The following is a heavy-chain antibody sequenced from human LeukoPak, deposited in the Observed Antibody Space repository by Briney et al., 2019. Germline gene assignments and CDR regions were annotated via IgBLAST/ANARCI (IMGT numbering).Heavy chain of an antibody. D-gene: IGHD1-26*01. Sequence: GESLKISCKCSGYIFTSYWISWVRQLPGKGLEWMGRIDPSDSYTNYSPSFEGHVTISADMSTNTAYLQWSSLKASDTAMYYCARQGGATPGYWGQGTLVTVSS. CDR1: GYIFTSYW. CDR3: ARQGGATPGY. V-gene: IGHV5-10-1*01. CDR2: IDPSDSYT. J-gene: IGHJ4*02.